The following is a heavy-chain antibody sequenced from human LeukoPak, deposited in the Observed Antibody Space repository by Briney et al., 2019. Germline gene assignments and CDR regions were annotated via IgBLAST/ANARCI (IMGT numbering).Heavy chain of an antibody. CDR1: GYTFTGYY. CDR2: INPNSGGT. D-gene: IGHD3-22*01. V-gene: IGHV1-2*02. J-gene: IGHJ4*02. CDR3: AREGTYYYDSREGLDY. Sequence: GASVKVSCKASGYTFTGYYMHWVRQAPGQGLEWMGWINPNSGGTNYAQKFQGRVTMTRDTSISTAYMELSRLSSVTAADTAVYYCAREGTYYYDSREGLDYWGQGTLVTVSS.